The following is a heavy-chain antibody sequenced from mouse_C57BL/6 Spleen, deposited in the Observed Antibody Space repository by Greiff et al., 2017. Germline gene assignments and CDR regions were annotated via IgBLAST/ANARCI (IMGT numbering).Heavy chain of an antibody. CDR3: ARTGIFTTVVALDY. Sequence: VQLQQSGAELMKPGASVTLSCKATGYTFTGYWIEWVKQRPGHGLEWIGEILPGSGSTNYNEKFKGKATFTADTSSNTAYMQLSSLTTEDSAIDYCARTGIFTTVVALDYWGQGTTLTVSS. V-gene: IGHV1-9*01. CDR1: GYTFTGYW. J-gene: IGHJ2*01. D-gene: IGHD1-1*01. CDR2: ILPGSGST.